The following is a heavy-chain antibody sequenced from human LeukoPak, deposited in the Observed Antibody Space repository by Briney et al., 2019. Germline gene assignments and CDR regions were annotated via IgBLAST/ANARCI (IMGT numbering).Heavy chain of an antibody. CDR3: VRWYGYYGSGSYYYFDY. J-gene: IGHJ4*02. Sequence: GGSLRLSCAASGFTFSSYWMSWVRQAPGKGLEWVANIKQDGSEKYYVDSVKGRFTISRDNSKNTLYLQMNSLRAEDTAVYYCVRWYGYYGSGSYYYFDYWGQGTLVTVSS. V-gene: IGHV3-7*01. D-gene: IGHD3-10*01. CDR2: IKQDGSEK. CDR1: GFTFSSYW.